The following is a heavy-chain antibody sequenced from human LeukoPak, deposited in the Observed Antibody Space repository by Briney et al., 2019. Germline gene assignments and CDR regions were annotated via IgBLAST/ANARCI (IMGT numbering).Heavy chain of an antibody. V-gene: IGHV4-34*01. D-gene: IGHD6-13*01. CDR1: GGSFSGYY. J-gene: IGHJ5*02. CDR3: ARDDLVDITAAGPT. Sequence: PSETLSLTCAVYGGSFSGYYWSWIRQPPGKGLEWIGEINHSGSTNYNPSLKSRVTISVDTSKNQFSLKLSSVTAADTAVYYCARDDLVDITAAGPTWGQGTLVTVSS. CDR2: INHSGST.